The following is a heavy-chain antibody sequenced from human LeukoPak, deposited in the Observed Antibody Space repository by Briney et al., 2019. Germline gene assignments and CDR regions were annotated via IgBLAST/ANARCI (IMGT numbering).Heavy chain of an antibody. V-gene: IGHV1-69*04. CDR2: IIPILGIA. J-gene: IGHJ4*02. CDR1: GGTFSSYG. D-gene: IGHD3-22*01. Sequence: SVKVSCKASGGTFSSYGISWVRQAPGQGLEWMGRIIPILGIANYAQKFQGRVTITADKSTSTAYMELSSLRSEDTAVYYCARDRSCYYDSSGYYYADYWGQGTLVTVSS. CDR3: ARDRSCYYDSSGYYYADY.